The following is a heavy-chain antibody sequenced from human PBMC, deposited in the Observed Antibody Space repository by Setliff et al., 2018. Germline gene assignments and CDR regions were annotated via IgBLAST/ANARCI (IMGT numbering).Heavy chain of an antibody. CDR3: ASYRQDVNY. CDR1: GGSISSGSYY. D-gene: IGHD4-4*01. J-gene: IGHJ4*02. V-gene: IGHV4-61*09. Sequence: SETLSLTCTVPGGSISSGSYYWSWIRQPAGKGLEWIGHIYTSGSTNYNPSLKSRVTISVDTSKNQFSLKLSSVTAADTAVYYCASYRQDVNYWGQGTLVTVSS. CDR2: IYTSGST.